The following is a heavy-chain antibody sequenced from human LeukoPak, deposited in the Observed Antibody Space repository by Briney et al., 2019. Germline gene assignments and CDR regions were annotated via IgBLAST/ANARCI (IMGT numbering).Heavy chain of an antibody. D-gene: IGHD6-19*01. J-gene: IGHJ4*02. CDR1: GFTFSSYA. CDR2: ISYDGSNK. V-gene: IGHV3-30-3*01. Sequence: QPGGSLRLSCGASGFTFSSYAMHWVRQAPGKGLEWVAGISYDGSNKYYADSVKGRFTISRDNSKNTLYLQMNSLRAEDTAVYYCARDGGVAVAVTFYFDYWGQGTLVTVSS. CDR3: ARDGGVAVAVTFYFDY.